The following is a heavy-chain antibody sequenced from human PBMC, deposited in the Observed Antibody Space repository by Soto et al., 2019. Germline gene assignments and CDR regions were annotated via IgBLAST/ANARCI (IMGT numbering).Heavy chain of an antibody. V-gene: IGHV3-23*01. Sequence: EVQLLESGGGLVQPGGSLRLSCAAAGFTFSGYAMSGVRQAPGKGLEWISVISGSGGSTYYADSVKGRFTISRDNSKNTLYLQMNSLRAEDTAVYYCAPHLWFGELYYWGQGTLVTVSS. D-gene: IGHD3-10*01. CDR2: ISGSGGST. CDR1: GFTFSGYA. CDR3: APHLWFGELYY. J-gene: IGHJ4*02.